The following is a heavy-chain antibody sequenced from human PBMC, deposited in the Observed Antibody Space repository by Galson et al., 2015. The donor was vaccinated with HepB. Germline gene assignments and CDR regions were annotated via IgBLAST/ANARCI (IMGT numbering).Heavy chain of an antibody. J-gene: IGHJ4*02. CDR3: ARDIAAAWNLFDY. D-gene: IGHD6-13*01. CDR2: ISSSSSTI. V-gene: IGHV3-48*01. CDR1: GFTFSSYS. Sequence: SLRLSCAASGFTFSSYSMNWVRQAPGKGLEWVSYISSSSSTIYYADSVEGRFTISRDNAKNSLYLQMNSLRAEDTAVYYCARDIAAAWNLFDYWGQGTLVTVSS.